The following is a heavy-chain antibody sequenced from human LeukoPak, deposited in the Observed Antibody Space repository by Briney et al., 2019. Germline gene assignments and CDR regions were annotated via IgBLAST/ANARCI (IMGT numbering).Heavy chain of an antibody. J-gene: IGHJ4*02. D-gene: IGHD6-13*01. V-gene: IGHV3-53*01. CDR3: ARGGNSSTWYEFDY. CDR2: IYSVSGT. CDR1: GFAVSTKY. Sequence: GGSLRLSCAASGFAVSTKYMSWVRPAPRKGLEWVSLIYSVSGTYYADSVKGRFTISRDNSKNTLYLQMNNLRAEDTAVYYCARGGNSSTWYEFDYWGQGTLVSVSS.